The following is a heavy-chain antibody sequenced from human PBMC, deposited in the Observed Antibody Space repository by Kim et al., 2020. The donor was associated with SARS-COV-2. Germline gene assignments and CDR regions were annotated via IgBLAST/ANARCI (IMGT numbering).Heavy chain of an antibody. CDR1: GFTFGDYA. CDR2: ISWNSGSI. Sequence: GGSLRLSCAASGFTFGDYAMHWVRQAPGKGLEWVSGISWNSGSIGYADSVKGRFTISRDNAKNSLYLQMNSLRAEDTALYYCAAMGYCSSTSCWGQGTLVTVSS. J-gene: IGHJ4*02. D-gene: IGHD2-2*01. CDR3: AAMGYCSSTSC. V-gene: IGHV3-9*01.